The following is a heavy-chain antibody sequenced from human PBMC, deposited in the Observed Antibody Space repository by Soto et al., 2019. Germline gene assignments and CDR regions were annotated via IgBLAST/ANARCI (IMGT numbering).Heavy chain of an antibody. V-gene: IGHV3-21*01. CDR1: GFTFCIYI. CDR2: ISSSSSYI. J-gene: IGHJ5*02. CDR3: ARDDDSSGYNNWFDP. D-gene: IGHD3-22*01. Sequence: GCMEISIAASGFTFCIYIMNWVRKAPGKGLEWVSSISSSSSYIYYADSVKGRFTISRDNAKNSLYLQMNSLRAEDTAVYYCARDDDSSGYNNWFDPWGQGTLVTVSS.